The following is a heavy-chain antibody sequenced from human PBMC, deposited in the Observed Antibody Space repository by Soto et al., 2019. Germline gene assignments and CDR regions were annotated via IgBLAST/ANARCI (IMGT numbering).Heavy chain of an antibody. D-gene: IGHD3-3*01. J-gene: IGHJ4*02. CDR2: IYYTGIT. CDR3: ARAVNDFWSGYSYYFDY. CDR1: GGSISNYY. Sequence: PSETLSLTCTVSGGSISNYYWTWIRQPPGKGLEWIAYIYYTGITNYSPSLKSRVTISVDTSKNQFSLKLSSVTAADTAVYYCARAVNDFWSGYSYYFDYWGQGTLVTV. V-gene: IGHV4-59*01.